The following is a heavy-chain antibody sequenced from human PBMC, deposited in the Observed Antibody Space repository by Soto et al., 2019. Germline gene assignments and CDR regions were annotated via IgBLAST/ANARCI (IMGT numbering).Heavy chain of an antibody. CDR2: IYYSGST. CDR1: GGSIRSEGYY. D-gene: IGHD5-18*01. J-gene: IGHJ4*02. V-gene: IGHV4-31*03. CDR3: ARGKGYSYGPYYFDY. Sequence: SETLSLTCTVSGGSIRSEGYYWSWFRQPPGKGLEWIGDIYYSGSTYYNPSLKSRVTMSGDTSKNQFSLKLSSVTAADTAVYYCARGKGYSYGPYYFDYWGQGTLVTVSS.